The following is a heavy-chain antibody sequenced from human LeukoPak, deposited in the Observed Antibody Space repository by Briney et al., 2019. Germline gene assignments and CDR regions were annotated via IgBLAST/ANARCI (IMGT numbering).Heavy chain of an antibody. D-gene: IGHD2-2*02. V-gene: IGHV1-2*02. CDR1: GYTFTGYY. CDR2: INPNSGGT. Sequence: ASVKVSCKASGYTFTGYYMHWVLQAPGQGLEWMGWINPNSGGTNYAQKFQGRVTMTRDTSISTAYMELSRLRSDDTAVYYCARGYCSSTSCYTPFDYWGQGTLVTVSS. J-gene: IGHJ4*02. CDR3: ARGYCSSTSCYTPFDY.